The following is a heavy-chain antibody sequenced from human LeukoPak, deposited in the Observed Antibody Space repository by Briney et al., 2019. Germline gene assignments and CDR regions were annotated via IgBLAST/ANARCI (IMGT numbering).Heavy chain of an antibody. J-gene: IGHJ4*02. Sequence: GGSLRLSCAASGFTFSSYEMNWVRQAPGKGLEWVSAISGSGGRTYYADSVKGRFTISRDNSNNTLYLQMNSLRAEDTAVYYCAKWGCSGGDCYPFDYWGQGTLVTVSS. CDR2: ISGSGGRT. D-gene: IGHD2-15*01. CDR3: AKWGCSGGDCYPFDY. V-gene: IGHV3-23*01. CDR1: GFTFSSYE.